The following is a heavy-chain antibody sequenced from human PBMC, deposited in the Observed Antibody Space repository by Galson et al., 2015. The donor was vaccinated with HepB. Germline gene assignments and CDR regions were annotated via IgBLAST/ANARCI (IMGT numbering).Heavy chain of an antibody. J-gene: IGHJ4*02. D-gene: IGHD5-18*01. V-gene: IGHV3-7*03. CDR2: IKQDGSEK. CDR3: AKDGAGERRIPYYFDY. Sequence: SLRLSCAASGFTFSSYWMSWVRQAPGKGLEWVANIKQDGSEKYYVDSVKGRFTISRDNAKNSLYLQMNSLRAEDTAVYYCAKDGAGERRIPYYFDYWGQGTLVTVSS. CDR1: GFTFSSYW.